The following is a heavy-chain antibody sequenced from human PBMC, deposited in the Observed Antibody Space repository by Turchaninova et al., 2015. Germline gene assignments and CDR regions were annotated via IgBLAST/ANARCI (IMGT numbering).Heavy chain of an antibody. D-gene: IGHD6-6*01. CDR3: ARSYSSSSGDFQH. J-gene: IGHJ1*01. CDR1: GYTFTSYW. V-gene: IGHV5-51*01. CDR2: TYPGDSDT. Sequence: VPLVHSGAGVKQPGESLACSCQGSGYTFTSYWIGWVRHMPGKGLEWMGITYPGDSDTRYSPSFQGQRTISADKSISTAYLQWSSLKASDTAMYYCARSYSSSSGDFQHWGQGTLVTVSS.